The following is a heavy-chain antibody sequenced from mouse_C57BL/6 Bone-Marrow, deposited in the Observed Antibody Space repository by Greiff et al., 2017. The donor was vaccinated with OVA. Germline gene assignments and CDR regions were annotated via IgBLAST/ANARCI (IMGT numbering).Heavy chain of an antibody. Sequence: VKLMESGPGILQPSQTLSLTCSFSGFSLSTFGMGVGWIRQPSGKGLEWLAHIWWDDDKYYKPALKSRLTIAKDTSKSQVFLKIANVDTADTATYYCARRVAPYSKRAMDYWGQGTSVTVSS. CDR1: GFSLSTFGMG. J-gene: IGHJ4*01. CDR2: IWWDDDK. V-gene: IGHV8-8*01. CDR3: ARRVAPYSKRAMDY. D-gene: IGHD6-1*01.